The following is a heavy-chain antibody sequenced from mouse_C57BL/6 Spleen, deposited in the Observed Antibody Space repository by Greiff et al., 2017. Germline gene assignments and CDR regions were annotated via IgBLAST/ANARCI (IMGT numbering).Heavy chain of an antibody. CDR2: ISYDGSN. V-gene: IGHV3-6*01. D-gene: IGHD2-4*01. CDR3: ARDFDYDSFDY. J-gene: IGHJ2*01. CDR1: GYSITSGYY. Sequence: DVQLQESGPGLVKPSQSLSLTCSVTGYSITSGYYWNWIRQFPGNELEWMGYISYDGSNNYNPYLKNRISITRDTSKNQFFLKLNSVTTEDTATYYCARDFDYDSFDYWGQGTTLTVSS.